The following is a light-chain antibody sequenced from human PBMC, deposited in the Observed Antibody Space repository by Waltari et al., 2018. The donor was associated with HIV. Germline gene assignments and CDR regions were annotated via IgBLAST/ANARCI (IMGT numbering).Light chain of an antibody. J-gene: IGLJ3*02. V-gene: IGLV1-40*01. CDR1: SSNIGAGFD. CDR3: QSYDSGLSVV. CDR2: GDT. Sequence: QSVLTQPPSVSGAPGQRVTLSCTGNSSNIGAGFDVHWYQQLPETAPKLLIYGDTNRPSGVPDRFSGSKSGTSASLAITGLQAEDEADYYCQSYDSGLSVVFGGGTKLTVL.